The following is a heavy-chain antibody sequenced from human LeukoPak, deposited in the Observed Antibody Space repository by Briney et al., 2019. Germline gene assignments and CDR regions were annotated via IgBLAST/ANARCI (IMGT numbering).Heavy chain of an antibody. CDR2: ITPIFGTA. CDR3: AREWGLESSGYYYAY. Sequence: VKVSCKASGGTFSRFTISWVRQAPGQGFEWMGGITPIFGTADFAQKFQGRVSITADESTSTAFMELSSLRSEDTAVYYCAREWGLESSGYYYAYWGQGTLVTVSS. V-gene: IGHV1-69*13. J-gene: IGHJ4*02. D-gene: IGHD3-22*01. CDR1: GGTFSRFT.